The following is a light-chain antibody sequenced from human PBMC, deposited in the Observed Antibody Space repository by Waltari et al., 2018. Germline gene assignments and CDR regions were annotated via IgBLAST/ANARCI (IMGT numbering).Light chain of an antibody. CDR1: NSDVGNYNL. V-gene: IGLV2-23*02. CDR3: CSYAGSGTYV. CDR2: EVI. J-gene: IGLJ1*01. Sequence: QSALTQPASVSGTPGQSITISCPGTNSDVGNYNLVSWSKHHPGEAPKLMICEVIKRPSGVSNRFSGSKSGNTASLTISGLQAEDEADYYCCSYAGSGTYVFGTGTKVTVL.